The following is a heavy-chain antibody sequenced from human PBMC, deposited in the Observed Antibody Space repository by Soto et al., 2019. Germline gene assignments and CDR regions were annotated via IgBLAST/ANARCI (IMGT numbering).Heavy chain of an antibody. D-gene: IGHD4-17*01. V-gene: IGHV4-30-2*01. J-gene: IGHJ6*02. CDR2: IYHSGST. Sequence: QLQLQESGSGLVKPSQTLSLTCAVSGGSISSGGYSWSWIRQPPGKGLEWIGYIYHSGSTYYNPSLKRRVTISVGRTTNHFSLKLSSVTAADTAVYYCARAHYGDYGYGMDVWGQGTTVTVSS. CDR1: GGSISSGGYS. CDR3: ARAHYGDYGYGMDV.